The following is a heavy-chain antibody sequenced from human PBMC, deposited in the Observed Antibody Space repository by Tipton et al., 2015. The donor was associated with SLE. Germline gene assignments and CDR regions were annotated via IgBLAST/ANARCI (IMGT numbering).Heavy chain of an antibody. V-gene: IGHV4-59*01. CDR2: VYSSEDT. CDR3: ARGPGFCNGGNCQGDRRWFDP. Sequence: TLSLTCTVFGGSISGYYWSWIRQPPGEGLECIGYVYSSEDTHYNPSLKSRVSMSIDTSKNQFSLKVNSVTAADTAIYYCARGPGFCNGGNCQGDRRWFDPWGQGILVTVSS. CDR1: GGSISGYY. J-gene: IGHJ5*02. D-gene: IGHD2-15*01.